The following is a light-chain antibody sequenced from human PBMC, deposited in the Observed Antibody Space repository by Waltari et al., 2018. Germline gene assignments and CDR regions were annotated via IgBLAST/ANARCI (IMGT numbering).Light chain of an antibody. CDR2: WAS. J-gene: IGKJ3*01. CDR3: QEYYTQTFS. V-gene: IGKV4-1*01. CDR1: QSVLYSSNNKNY. Sequence: DIVMTQSPDSLAVSLGERATINCKSSQSVLYSSNNKNYLAWYQQKPGQPPKLLIYWASSRESGVPDRFSGSGSGTDFTLTISSLQAEDVAVYYCQEYYTQTFSFGPRTKVDI.